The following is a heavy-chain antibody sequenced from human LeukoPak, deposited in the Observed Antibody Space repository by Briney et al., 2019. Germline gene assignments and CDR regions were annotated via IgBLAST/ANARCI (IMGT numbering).Heavy chain of an antibody. CDR2: IHLSGRT. CDR3: SRENGAFSPFGY. D-gene: IGHD2-8*01. Sequence: PSETLSLTCGVSGGSITTTNWWSWVRQPPGQGLEWIGEIHLSGRTNYNPSLNSRVTLALDTSKNHLSLSLTSVTAADTAVYYCSRENGAFSPFGYWGQGTLVTVPS. V-gene: IGHV4-4*02. CDR1: GGSITTTNW. J-gene: IGHJ4*02.